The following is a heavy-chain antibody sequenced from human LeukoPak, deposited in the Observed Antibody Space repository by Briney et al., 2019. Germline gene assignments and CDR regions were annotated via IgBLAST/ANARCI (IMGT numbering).Heavy chain of an antibody. V-gene: IGHV5-51*01. CDR2: IYPGDSDT. J-gene: IGHJ6*02. D-gene: IGHD6-19*01. CDR1: GYSFTSYW. CDR3: ARLAGPYYYYYGMDV. Sequence: GESLKISCKGSGYSFTSYWIGWVRQMPWKGLEWMGIIYPGDSDTRYSPSFQGQVTISADKSISTAYLQWSSLKASDTAMYYCARLAGPYYYYYGMDVWGQGTTVTVSS.